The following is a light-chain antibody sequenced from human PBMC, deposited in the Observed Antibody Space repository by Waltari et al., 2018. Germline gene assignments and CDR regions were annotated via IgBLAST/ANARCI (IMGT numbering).Light chain of an antibody. J-gene: IGLJ3*02. CDR2: SND. CDR3: AAWDNSLDAWV. CDR1: SSNIGRAT. V-gene: IGLV1-44*01. Sequence: QSVLTQPLSMSGTPGQGVTISCSGSSSNIGRATVNWYQQLPGTAPKLLIYSNDQRPSWVPDRFSGSKSGTSASLAISGLQSDDEADYYCAAWDNSLDAWVFGGGTKLTVL.